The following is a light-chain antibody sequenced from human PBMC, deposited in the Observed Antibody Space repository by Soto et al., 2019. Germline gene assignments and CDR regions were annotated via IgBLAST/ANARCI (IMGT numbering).Light chain of an antibody. Sequence: SYELTQPPSVSVAPGETARISCGGNNIGSKSVSWYQQKPGQAPVLVIYDDSDRPSGIPDRFSGSNSGKTATLIIRRVEAGDEADYYCHVWDSSSDHYVFATGTKLTVL. J-gene: IGLJ1*01. V-gene: IGLV3-21*04. CDR1: NIGSKS. CDR3: HVWDSSSDHYV. CDR2: DDS.